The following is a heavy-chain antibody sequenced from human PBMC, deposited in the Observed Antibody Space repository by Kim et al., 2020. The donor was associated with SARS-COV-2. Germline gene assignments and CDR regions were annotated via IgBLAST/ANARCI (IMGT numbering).Heavy chain of an antibody. Sequence: ASVKVSCKASGYTFTSYYMHWVRQAPGQGLEWMGIINPSGGSTSYAQKFQGRVTMTRDMSTSTVYMELSSLRSEDTAVYYCARDYGKKPWAKLRYFDWFFDPWGQGTLVTVSS. CDR2: INPSGGST. D-gene: IGHD3-9*01. CDR3: ARDYGKKPWAKLRYFDWFFDP. J-gene: IGHJ5*02. V-gene: IGHV1-46*01. CDR1: GYTFTSYY.